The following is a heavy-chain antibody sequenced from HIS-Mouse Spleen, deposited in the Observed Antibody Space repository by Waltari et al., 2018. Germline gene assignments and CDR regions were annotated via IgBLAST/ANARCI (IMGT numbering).Heavy chain of an antibody. V-gene: IGHV1-24*01. Sequence: QVQLVQSGAEVKKPGASVKVSCKVSGYTLTELSMHWVRQAPGKGLEWVGGLDPEDGETIYAQKVQGRVTMTEDTSTDTADMELSSLRSEDTAVYYCATGLPTVASYIDYWGQGTLVTVSS. J-gene: IGHJ4*02. CDR2: LDPEDGET. CDR3: ATGLPTVASYIDY. CDR1: GYTLTELS. D-gene: IGHD4-17*01.